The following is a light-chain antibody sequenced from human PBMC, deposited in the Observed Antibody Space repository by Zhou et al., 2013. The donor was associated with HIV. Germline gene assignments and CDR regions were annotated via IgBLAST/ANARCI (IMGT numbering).Light chain of an antibody. Sequence: AIRITQSPSSLSASTGDRVTITCRASQGISSYLAWYQQKPGKAPKLLIYAASTLQSGVPSRFSGSGSGTDFTLTISCLQSEDFATYYCQQYNSYSSWTFGQGTKVEIK. CDR2: AAS. J-gene: IGKJ1*01. CDR3: QQYNSYSSWT. V-gene: IGKV1-8*01. CDR1: QGISSY.